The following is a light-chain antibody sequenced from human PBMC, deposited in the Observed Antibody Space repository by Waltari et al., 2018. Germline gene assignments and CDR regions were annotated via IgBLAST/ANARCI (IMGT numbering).Light chain of an antibody. CDR2: GAS. V-gene: IGKV3-20*01. J-gene: IGKJ1*01. CDR1: QSITNTY. CDR3: QQYGSSLWT. Sequence: EIVLTQSPGTLSLSPGEGATLSCRASQSITNTYLAWYQQKPGQAPRLLIYGASTRATGIPDRFSGSGSETDFTLTISRLEPEDFAVFYCQQYGSSLWTFGQGTKVEIK.